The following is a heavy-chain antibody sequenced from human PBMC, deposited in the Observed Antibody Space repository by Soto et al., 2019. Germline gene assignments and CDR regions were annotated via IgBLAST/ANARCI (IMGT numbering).Heavy chain of an antibody. V-gene: IGHV5-10-1*01. CDR1: GYSFATYW. D-gene: IGHD2-2*01. Sequence: GESLKISCKASGYSFATYWISWVRQVPGKGLEWMGRIDPSDSYTNYSPSFQGHVTISADKSISTAYLHWSSLKASDTAMYYCARRYCSSTSCTRGGWFDPWGQGTLVTVSS. CDR3: ARRYCSSTSCTRGGWFDP. CDR2: IDPSDSYT. J-gene: IGHJ5*02.